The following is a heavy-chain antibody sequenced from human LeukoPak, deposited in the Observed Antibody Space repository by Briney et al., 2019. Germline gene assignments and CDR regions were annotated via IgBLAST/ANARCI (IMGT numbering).Heavy chain of an antibody. CDR1: GGSVSSGSYY. D-gene: IGHD3-22*01. Sequence: SETLSLTCTVSGGSVSSGSYYWSWIRQPPGKGLEWIGYIYYSGSTNYSPSLKSRVTISVDTSKNQFSLKLSSVTAADTAVYYCARDGYYYDSSGSWFDPWGQGTLVTVSS. J-gene: IGHJ5*02. V-gene: IGHV4-61*01. CDR2: IYYSGST. CDR3: ARDGYYYDSSGSWFDP.